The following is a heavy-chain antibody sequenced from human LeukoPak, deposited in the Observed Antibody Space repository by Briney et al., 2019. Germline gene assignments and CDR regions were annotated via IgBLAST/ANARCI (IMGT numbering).Heavy chain of an antibody. Sequence: PGGSLRLSCAGSRFTFSSFSMNWVRQAPGKGLEWVSSITSGNHMFYADSEKARFPIPRDNAEHSLSLQMNSLRAEDTAVYYCAREVEGYSSSSEDYWGQGTLVTVSS. CDR3: AREVEGYSSSSEDY. V-gene: IGHV3-21*01. J-gene: IGHJ4*02. D-gene: IGHD6-6*01. CDR1: RFTFSSFS. CDR2: ITSGNHM.